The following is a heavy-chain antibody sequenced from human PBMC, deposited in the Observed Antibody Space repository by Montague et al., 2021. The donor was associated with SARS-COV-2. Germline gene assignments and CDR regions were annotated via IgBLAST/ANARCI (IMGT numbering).Heavy chain of an antibody. J-gene: IGHJ6*02. CDR1: GGSISSSSYY. Sequence: SETLSLTCTVSGGSISSSSYYWGWIRQPPGKGLEWIGSIYYSGSTYYNPSLKSRVTISVDTSKNQFSLKLSSVTAADTAVYYCARDTRITMIVVVHVYGMDVWGQGTTVTVSS. D-gene: IGHD3-22*01. V-gene: IGHV4-39*07. CDR2: IYYSGST. CDR3: ARDTRITMIVVVHVYGMDV.